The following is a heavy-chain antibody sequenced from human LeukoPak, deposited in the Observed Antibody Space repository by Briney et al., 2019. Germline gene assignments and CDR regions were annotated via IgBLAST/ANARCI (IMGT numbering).Heavy chain of an antibody. Sequence: SQTLSLTCTVSGGSISSGGYYWSWIRQHPGKGLEWIGYIYYSGSTYYNPSLKSRVTISVDTSKNQFSLKLSSVTAADTAVYYCARMNQCSSTSCYRYYGMDVWGQGTTVTVSS. V-gene: IGHV4-31*03. CDR3: ARMNQCSSTSCYRYYGMDV. CDR1: GGSISSGGYY. D-gene: IGHD2-2*01. CDR2: IYYSGST. J-gene: IGHJ6*02.